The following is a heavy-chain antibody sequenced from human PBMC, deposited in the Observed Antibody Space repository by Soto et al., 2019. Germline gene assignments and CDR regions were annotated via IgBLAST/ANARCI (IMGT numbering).Heavy chain of an antibody. J-gene: IGHJ5*02. D-gene: IGHD4-17*01. CDR3: ARMIDYGDSFNWFDP. Sequence: QVQLQESGPGLVKPSETLSLTCTVSGGSISSYYWSWIRQPAGKGLDWIGRIYTSGRTNYNPSLKSRVTMSVDTSKKQISLKLRSVTAADTAVYFCARMIDYGDSFNWFDPWGQGTLVTVSS. V-gene: IGHV4-4*07. CDR1: GGSISSYY. CDR2: IYTSGRT.